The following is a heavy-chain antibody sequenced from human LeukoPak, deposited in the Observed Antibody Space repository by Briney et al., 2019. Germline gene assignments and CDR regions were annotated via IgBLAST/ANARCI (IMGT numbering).Heavy chain of an antibody. V-gene: IGHV1-58*02. Sequence: GASVKVSCKASGFTFTSSAMQWVRQARGQRLEWIGWIVVGSGNTNYAQKFQERVTITRDMSTSTAYMELSSLRSEDTAVYYCAAGAYGSGSSYYYYGMDVWGQGTTVTVSS. CDR2: IVVGSGNT. CDR3: AAGAYGSGSSYYYYGMDV. D-gene: IGHD3-10*01. CDR1: GFTFTSSA. J-gene: IGHJ6*02.